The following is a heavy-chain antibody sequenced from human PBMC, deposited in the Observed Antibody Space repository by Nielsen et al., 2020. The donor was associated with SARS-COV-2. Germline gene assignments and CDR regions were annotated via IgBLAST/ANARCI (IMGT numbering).Heavy chain of an antibody. CDR2: ISSSSSYI. D-gene: IGHD3-3*01. CDR1: GFTFSSYS. CDR3: ARGNDFWSGYPSYYYYYMDV. V-gene: IGHV3-21*01. J-gene: IGHJ6*03. Sequence: GESLKISCAASGFTFSSYSMNWVRQAPGKGLEWVSSISSSSSYIYYADSVKGRFTISRDNAKNSLYLQMNSLRAEDTAVYYCARGNDFWSGYPSYYYYYMDVWGKGTTVTVSS.